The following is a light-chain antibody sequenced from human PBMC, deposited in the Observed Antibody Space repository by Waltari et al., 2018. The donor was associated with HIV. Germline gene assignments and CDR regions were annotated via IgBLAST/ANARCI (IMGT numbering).Light chain of an antibody. J-gene: IGKJ4*01. CDR2: KAS. V-gene: IGKV1-5*03. Sequence: DIQMTQSPSTLSASVGDRVTITCRASQSISSWLAWYQQKPGKAPKLLIYKASSLESGVPSRFSGSGSGTEFTLTISSLQPDDFATYYCQQYNSFSLTFGGGTKVEIK. CDR1: QSISSW. CDR3: QQYNSFSLT.